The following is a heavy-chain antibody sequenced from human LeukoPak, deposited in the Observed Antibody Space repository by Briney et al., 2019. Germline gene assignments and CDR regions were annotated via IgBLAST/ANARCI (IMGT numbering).Heavy chain of an antibody. J-gene: IGHJ4*02. CDR1: GGTFSSYA. CDR3: ARGGSSSSWFYFDY. V-gene: IGHV1-3*01. Sequence: ASVTVSCTASGGTFSSYAVHWVRQAPGQGLEWLGWINGGNDNTYYSQKFQGRVTITRDTSASTAYMELSSLRSEDTAAYYCARGGSSSSWFYFDYWGQGTLVTVSS. D-gene: IGHD6-6*01. CDR2: INGGNDNT.